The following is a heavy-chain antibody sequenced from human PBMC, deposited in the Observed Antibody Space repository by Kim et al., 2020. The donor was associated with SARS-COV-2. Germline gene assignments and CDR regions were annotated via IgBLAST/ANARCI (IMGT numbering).Heavy chain of an antibody. CDR2: IYYSGST. Sequence: SETLSLTCTVSGSYISSGSYYWGWVRQPPGKGLEWIGTIYYSGSTYYNQSLKSRVTISVDTSKNQFSLKLTSVTAADTAVYYCAGEGRGYSSGWLNTLFDFWGRGTLVTV. CDR1: GSYISSGSYY. V-gene: IGHV4-39*02. D-gene: IGHD6-19*01. CDR3: AGEGRGYSSGWLNTLFDF. J-gene: IGHJ4*02.